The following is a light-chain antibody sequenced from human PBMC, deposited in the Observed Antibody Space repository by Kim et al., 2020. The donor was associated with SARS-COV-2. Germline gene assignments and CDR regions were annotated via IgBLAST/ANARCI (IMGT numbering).Light chain of an antibody. Sequence: SVKRTCTLSSGHSSDAIAWHQQQPEKGPRYLMKLNSDDSHSKGDGILDRFSGSSSGAERYLTISSLQSEDEADYYCQTWGTGIRVFGTGTKVTVL. V-gene: IGLV4-69*01. CDR1: SGHSSDA. CDR3: QTWGTGIRV. J-gene: IGLJ1*01. CDR2: LNSDDSH.